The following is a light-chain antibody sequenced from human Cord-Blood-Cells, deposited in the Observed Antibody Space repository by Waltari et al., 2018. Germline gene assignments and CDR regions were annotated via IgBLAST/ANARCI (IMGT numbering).Light chain of an antibody. CDR1: RSTIGGNY. CDR3: AAWDDSLSGWV. CDR2: RNK. V-gene: IGLV1-47*01. Sequence: QSVLTQPPPASGTPGQRVTTSCSGSRSTIGGNYLYCYQQRPGTAPKLLIYRNKQRPSGVPDRFSGSKSGTSASLAISGLRSEDEADYYCAAWDDSLSGWVFGGGTKLTVL. J-gene: IGLJ3*02.